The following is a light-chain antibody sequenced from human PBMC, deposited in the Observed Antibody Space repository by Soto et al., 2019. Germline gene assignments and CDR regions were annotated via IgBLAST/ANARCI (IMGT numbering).Light chain of an antibody. CDR2: KAS. V-gene: IGKV1-5*03. Sequence: DIQITQSPSTLSGSVGDRVTITCRASQTISSWLAWYQQKPGKAPKLLIYKASTLKSGVPSRFRGSGSGTEFTLTISSLQHDDFATYYCQQYNSYSEAFGQGTKVDIK. CDR1: QTISSW. J-gene: IGKJ1*01. CDR3: QQYNSYSEA.